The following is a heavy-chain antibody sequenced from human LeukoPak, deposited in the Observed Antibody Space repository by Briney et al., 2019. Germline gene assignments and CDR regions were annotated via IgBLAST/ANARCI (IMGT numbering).Heavy chain of an antibody. CDR1: GGSISSSSYY. J-gene: IGHJ4*02. D-gene: IGHD2-2*01. Sequence: PSETLSLTCTVSGGSISSSSYYWGWIRQPPGKGLEWIGSIYYSGSTYYNPSLKSRVTISVDTSKNQFSLKLSSVTAADMAVYYCARVIPFQVVVDYWGQGTLVTVSS. CDR2: IYYSGST. CDR3: ARVIPFQVVVDY. V-gene: IGHV4-39*07.